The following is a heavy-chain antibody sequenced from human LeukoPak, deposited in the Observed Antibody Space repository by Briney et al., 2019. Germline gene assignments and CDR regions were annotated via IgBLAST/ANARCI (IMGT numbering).Heavy chain of an antibody. D-gene: IGHD4-11*01. J-gene: IGHJ4*02. V-gene: IGHV6-1*01. Sequence: SQTLSLTCAISGDTVSSNSAAWNWIRQSPSRGLEWLGRTYYRSKWYNDYAISVKSRITINPDTSKNQFSLQLNSVTPEDTAVYYCAGTTDYSSFLAYWGQGTLVTVSS. CDR3: AGTTDYSSFLAY. CDR1: GDTVSSNSAA. CDR2: TYYRSKWYN.